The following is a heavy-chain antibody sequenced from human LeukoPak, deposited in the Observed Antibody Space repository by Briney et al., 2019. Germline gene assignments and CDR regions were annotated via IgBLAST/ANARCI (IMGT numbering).Heavy chain of an antibody. J-gene: IGHJ3*01. V-gene: IGHV6-1*01. CDR1: GDSVSSNSAT. Sequence: SQTLSLTCAISGDSVSSNSATWDWIRQSPSRGLEWLGRTYYRSKWYNEYAPSLRSRIIINPDTSQNQFSLQLNSVIPEDTALYYCTRGSNLASDVWDQGTMVTVSS. CDR2: TYYRSKWYN. D-gene: IGHD1-14*01. CDR3: TRGSNLASDV.